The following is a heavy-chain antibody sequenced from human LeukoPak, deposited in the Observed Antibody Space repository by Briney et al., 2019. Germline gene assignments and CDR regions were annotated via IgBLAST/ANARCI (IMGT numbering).Heavy chain of an antibody. V-gene: IGHV3-23*01. CDR2: ISGSGGST. CDR1: GFTFSTYV. J-gene: IGHJ4*02. CDR3: AKERAGAGEY. D-gene: IGHD6-13*01. Sequence: GGSLRLSCAASGFTFSTYVMSWVHQAPGKGLEWVSAISGSGGSTYYADSVKGRFTISRDNAKNTLFLQMNSLRAEDTAVYYCAKERAGAGEYWGQGTLVTVSA.